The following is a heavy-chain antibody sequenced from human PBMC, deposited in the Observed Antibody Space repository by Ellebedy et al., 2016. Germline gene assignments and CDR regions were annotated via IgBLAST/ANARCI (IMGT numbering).Heavy chain of an antibody. CDR1: GFTVSSNY. J-gene: IGHJ4*02. Sequence: GGSLRLSCAASGFTVSSNYMSWLRQAPGKGLEWVSVINSGGSTYYADSVKGRFTISRDNSKNTLFLQMNSLRAEDTAVYYCAKGYKYGSGSHSIIDYWGQGTLVTVSS. V-gene: IGHV3-53*01. CDR3: AKGYKYGSGSHSIIDY. CDR2: INSGGST. D-gene: IGHD3-10*01.